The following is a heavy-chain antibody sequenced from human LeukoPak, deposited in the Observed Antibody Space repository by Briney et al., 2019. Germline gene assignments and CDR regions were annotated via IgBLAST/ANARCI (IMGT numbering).Heavy chain of an antibody. CDR1: GFTFDDYA. CDR2: ISGDGGST. J-gene: IGHJ6*02. CDR3: AVTAVAGTAYYGMDV. D-gene: IGHD6-19*01. Sequence: GGSLRLSCAASGFTFDDYAMHWVRQAPGKGLEWVSLISGDGGSTYYADSVKGRFTIPRDNSKNSLYLQMNSLRTEDTALYYCAVTAVAGTAYYGMDVWGQGTTVTVSS. V-gene: IGHV3-43*02.